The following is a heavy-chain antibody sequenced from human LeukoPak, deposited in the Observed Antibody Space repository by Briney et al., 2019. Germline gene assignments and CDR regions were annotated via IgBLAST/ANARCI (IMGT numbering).Heavy chain of an antibody. CDR2: IVGGGDRT. CDR3: AKRGVSAALYYFYS. Sequence: GPSLTPSYPAYASTFSSYAIYCARHPPGKWMEWVSLIVGGGDRTYCEDSVKGRFTISRDNSKNTLYLQMNGLRAEDTAVYYCAKRGVSAALYYFYSWGQGTLVTVSA. J-gene: IGHJ4*02. D-gene: IGHD2-2*01. V-gene: IGHV3-23*01. CDR1: ASTFSSYA.